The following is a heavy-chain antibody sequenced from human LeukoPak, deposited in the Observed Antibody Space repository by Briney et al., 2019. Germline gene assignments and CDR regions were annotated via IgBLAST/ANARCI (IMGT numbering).Heavy chain of an antibody. CDR1: GASISSSSYY. D-gene: IGHD3-10*01. CDR3: ARGWFGELGNLSNYGMDV. CDR2: IYYSGST. V-gene: IGHV4-39*07. J-gene: IGHJ6*02. Sequence: PSETLSLTCIVSGASISSSSYYWGWIRQPPGKGLEWIGRIYYSGSTYYNPSLKSRVTISVDTSKNQFSLKLSSVTAADTAVDYCARGWFGELGNLSNYGMDVWGQGTTVTVSS.